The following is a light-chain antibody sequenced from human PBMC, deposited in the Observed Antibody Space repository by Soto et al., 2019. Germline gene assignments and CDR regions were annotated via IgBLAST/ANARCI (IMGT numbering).Light chain of an antibody. J-gene: IGKJ4*02. CDR3: QQRSNWPLT. Sequence: EIVLTQSPATQSLSPGERATLSCRASQSVSSYLAWYQQKPGQAPRLLIYDASNRATVIPARFSGSGSGTDFTLTISSLVPEDIAVYYCQQRSNWPLTFSGGTKVEIK. V-gene: IGKV3-11*01. CDR1: QSVSSY. CDR2: DAS.